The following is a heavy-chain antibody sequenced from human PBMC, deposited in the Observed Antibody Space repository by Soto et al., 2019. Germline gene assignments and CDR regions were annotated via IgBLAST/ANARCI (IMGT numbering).Heavy chain of an antibody. Sequence: SVKVSCKASGYTFTSYGISWVRQAPGQGLEWMGWISAYNGNTNYAQKPQGRVTMTTDTSTSTAYMELRSLRSDDTAVYYCAREGGEWYYYYYGMDVWGQGTTVTVS. V-gene: IGHV1-18*01. CDR2: ISAYNGNT. CDR1: GYTFTSYG. CDR3: AREGGEWYYYYYGMDV. D-gene: IGHD3-16*01. J-gene: IGHJ6*02.